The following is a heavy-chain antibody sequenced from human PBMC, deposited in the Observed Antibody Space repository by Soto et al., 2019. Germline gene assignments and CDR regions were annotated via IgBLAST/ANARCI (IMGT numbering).Heavy chain of an antibody. V-gene: IGHV3-23*01. CDR2: IGGSGRTT. Sequence: EVQLLESGGGLVQPGGSLSLSCAASAFTFNNYAMSWVRQAPGKGLEWVSGIGGSGRTTYYADSVKGRFTISRDNSNNALFLQMNSLRAEDTAVYYCAKSHYSDSSGDFYAYWGQGTLDNVYS. CDR3: AKSHYSDSSGDFYAY. J-gene: IGHJ4*02. D-gene: IGHD3-22*01. CDR1: AFTFNNYA.